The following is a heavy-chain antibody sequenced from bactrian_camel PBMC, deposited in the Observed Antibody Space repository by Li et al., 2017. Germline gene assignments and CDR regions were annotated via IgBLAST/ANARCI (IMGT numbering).Heavy chain of an antibody. CDR1: GFTFSSYF. D-gene: IGHD2*01. V-gene: IGHV3S42*01. CDR2: INSRGDET. J-gene: IGHJ4*01. Sequence: DVQLVESGGGLVQPGGSLRLSCAASGFTFSSYFMSWVRQAPGKGLQWTSAINSRGDETGYADSVKGRFTISRDNAKNTLYLQMSSLKPEDTAMYSCAAGVAYDSRGYYFSMGQGTQVTVS.